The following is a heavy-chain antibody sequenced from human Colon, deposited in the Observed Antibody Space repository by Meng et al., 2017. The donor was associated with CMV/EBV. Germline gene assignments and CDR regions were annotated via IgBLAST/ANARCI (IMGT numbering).Heavy chain of an antibody. Sequence: AASGFAFKNYAMNGVRRAPGKALEWVSGITSSGAATYYADSVRGRFTISRDNSRNTLSLQIHGLSGEDTAVYYCVKAVDNYVSLGESWGQGTLVTVSS. V-gene: IGHV3-23*01. CDR2: ITSSGAAT. CDR1: GFAFKNYA. CDR3: VKAVDNYVSLGES. D-gene: IGHD3-16*01. J-gene: IGHJ5*02.